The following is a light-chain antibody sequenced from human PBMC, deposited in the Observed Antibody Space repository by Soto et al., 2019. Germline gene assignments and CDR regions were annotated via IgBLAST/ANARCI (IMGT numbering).Light chain of an antibody. J-gene: IGLJ2*01. Sequence: QSVLTQPPSASETHGQRVTISCSGSPSNIGNNYGYWYQQLPGAAPRLLIYRNDKRPTGVPDRFSGSKAGTSASLAIRVLRSEDDADYHCATWDDTLSGPVFGGGTKLTV. V-gene: IGLV1-47*01. CDR3: ATWDDTLSGPV. CDR2: RND. CDR1: PSNIGNNY.